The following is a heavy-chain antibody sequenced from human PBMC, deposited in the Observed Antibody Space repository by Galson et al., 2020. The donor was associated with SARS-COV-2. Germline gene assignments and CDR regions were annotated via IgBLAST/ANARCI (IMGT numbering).Heavy chain of an antibody. J-gene: IGHJ4*02. D-gene: IGHD3-16*01. V-gene: IGHV3-15*05. CDR2: IKSENDGGTI. Sequence: GGSLRLSCVASGFTFKDAWMNWVRQAPAKGLEWVARIKSENDGGTIQYPAPVKGRFTIASDDSRNMVYLQMNSLITEGTAVYYCATGGLDYWGQGTLVTVSS. CDR3: ATGGLDY. CDR1: GFTFKDAW.